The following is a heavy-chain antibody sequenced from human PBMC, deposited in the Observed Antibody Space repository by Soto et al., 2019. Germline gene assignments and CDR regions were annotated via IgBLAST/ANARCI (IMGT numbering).Heavy chain of an antibody. CDR3: ARAISGYVT. V-gene: IGHV1-3*04. Sequence: QVQLVQSGAEMKKPGTSVKVSCKTSGMNYNTYAIHWVRQAPGQGLEWMGWINTGNGDTRYSQNFQGRVTLTRDTSASTVYMDLDSLKSEDTGLYFCARAISGYVTWGQGTLVTVSS. D-gene: IGHD5-12*01. CDR2: INTGNGDT. J-gene: IGHJ4*02. CDR1: GMNYNTYA.